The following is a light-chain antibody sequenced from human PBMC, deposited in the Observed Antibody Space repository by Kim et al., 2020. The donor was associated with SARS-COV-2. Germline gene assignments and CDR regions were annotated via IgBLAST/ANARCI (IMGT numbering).Light chain of an antibody. V-gene: IGKV4-1*01. CDR1: QSVLYSSKNNNY. CDR2: WAS. CDR3: QQYYSTPIT. Sequence: ATINCKYSQSVLYSSKNNNYLAWYQQKPGQPPKLLIYWASTRESGVPDRFSGSGSGTDFTLTISSLQAEDVAVYYCQQYYSTPITFGQGTRLEIK. J-gene: IGKJ5*01.